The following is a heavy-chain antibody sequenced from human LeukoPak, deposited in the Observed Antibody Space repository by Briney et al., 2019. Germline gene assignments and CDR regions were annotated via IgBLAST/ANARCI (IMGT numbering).Heavy chain of an antibody. J-gene: IGHJ6*03. CDR2: IYTSGST. CDR1: GGSISSYY. V-gene: IGHV4-4*07. D-gene: IGHD6-13*01. Sequence: SETLSLTCTVSGGSISSYYWSWIRQPAGTGLEWIGRIYTSGSTNYNPSLKSRITMSVDTSKNQFSLKLSSVTAADTAVYYCARDLPVIAAAGGYYYYMDVWGKGTTVTISS. CDR3: ARDLPVIAAAGGYYYYMDV.